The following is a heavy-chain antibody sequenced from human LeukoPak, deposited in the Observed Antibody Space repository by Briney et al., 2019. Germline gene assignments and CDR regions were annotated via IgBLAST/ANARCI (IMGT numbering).Heavy chain of an antibody. V-gene: IGHV2-5*02. CDR1: GFSLSTTGVG. J-gene: IGHJ4*02. D-gene: IGHD2-2*01. CDR2: IYWEDDK. CDR3: AHRRGYQFDN. Sequence: SGPTLVKPTQTLTLTCTFSGFSLSTTGVGVAWIRQPPGKALEWLALIYWEDDKHYSPSLESRLTITKDTSKNQVVLTMSNMDPVDTATYFCAHRRGYQFDNWGQGTVVTVSS.